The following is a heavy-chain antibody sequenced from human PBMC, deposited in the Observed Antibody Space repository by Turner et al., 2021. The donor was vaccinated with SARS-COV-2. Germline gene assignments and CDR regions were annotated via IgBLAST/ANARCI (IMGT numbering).Heavy chain of an antibody. CDR2: ISGSGGST. CDR3: AKPPGEQWLVLALVFDY. J-gene: IGHJ4*02. D-gene: IGHD6-19*01. CDR1: GFIFSSYG. Sequence: VQLVESGGGVVQPGRSLRLSCAASGFIFSSYGMHWVRQAPGKGLEWVSAISGSGGSTYYADSVKGRFTISRDNSKNTLYLQMNSLRAEDTAVYYCAKPPGEQWLVLALVFDYWGQGTLVTVSS. V-gene: IGHV3-23*04.